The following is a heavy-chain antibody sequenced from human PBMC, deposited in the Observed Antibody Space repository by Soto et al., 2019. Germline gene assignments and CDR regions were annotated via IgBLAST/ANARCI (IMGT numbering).Heavy chain of an antibody. Sequence: PGGSLRLSCAASGFTFNTYAVHWVRQAPGKGLEWVAVVSSDGSNKYYVNSVKGRFTISRDNAKNSLYLQMNSLRAEDTAVYYCARTRPGLYFDYWGQGTLVTVSS. V-gene: IGHV3-30*04. CDR3: ARTRPGLYFDY. CDR2: VSSDGSNK. CDR1: GFTFNTYA. J-gene: IGHJ4*02.